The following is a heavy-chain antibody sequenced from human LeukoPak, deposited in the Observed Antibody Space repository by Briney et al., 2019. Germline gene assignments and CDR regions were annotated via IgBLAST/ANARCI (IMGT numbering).Heavy chain of an antibody. CDR3: AIDLTLGKPDYFDH. Sequence: PGRSLSLSCVASGFSFTNYDIHWVRQAPGRGLEWVAVTSLDGSNKLYTDTVRGRFIISRDNSKNTVYLQMDSLRAEDTAVYYCAIDLTLGKPDYFDHWGQGTLVTVSS. CDR2: TSLDGSNK. D-gene: IGHD7-27*01. CDR1: GFSFTNYD. V-gene: IGHV3-30-3*01. J-gene: IGHJ4*02.